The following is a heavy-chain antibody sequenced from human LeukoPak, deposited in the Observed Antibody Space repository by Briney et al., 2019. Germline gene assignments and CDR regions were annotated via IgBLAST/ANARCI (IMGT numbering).Heavy chain of an antibody. J-gene: IGHJ6*02. CDR2: IAYDGSNK. D-gene: IGHD3-22*01. CDR3: ARDQGVVVHGKYHYYGMDV. CDR1: GFTFSSYG. V-gene: IGHV3-30*03. Sequence: PGGSLRLSCAASGFTFSSYGIHWVRQAPGKGLEWAAAIAYDGSNKYYADSVKGRFTISRDNSKKTLYLQMNSLRAEDAAVYYCARDQGVVVHGKYHYYGMDVWGQGTTVTVSS.